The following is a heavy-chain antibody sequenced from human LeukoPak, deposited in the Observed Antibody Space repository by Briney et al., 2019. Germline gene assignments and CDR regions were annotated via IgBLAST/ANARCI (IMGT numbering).Heavy chain of an antibody. J-gene: IGHJ4*02. V-gene: IGHV1-18*01. D-gene: IGHD6-6*01. CDR2: TSGDNVNT. CDR1: GYNFISYG. CDR3: ARTARRAAGPFTLDY. Sequence: ASVKVSCKASGYNFISYGISWVRQAPGQGLEWMGWTSGDNVNTYYAQKYRGRVTMTTDTSTTTAYMELWSLKSDDTAVYYCARTARRAAGPFTLDYWGQGTLVTVSS.